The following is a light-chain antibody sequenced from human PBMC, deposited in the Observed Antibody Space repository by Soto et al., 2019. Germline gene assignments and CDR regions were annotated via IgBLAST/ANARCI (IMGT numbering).Light chain of an antibody. V-gene: IGKV1-27*01. Sequence: DIQMTQSPSSLSASVGDRVTITCRASQAISNYLAWYQQRPGKVPKLLIYAASTLQSGVPSRFSGSGSETDFTLTITSLQPEDVATYYCQKYNSAPWTFGQGTKV. CDR1: QAISNY. CDR2: AAS. CDR3: QKYNSAPWT. J-gene: IGKJ1*01.